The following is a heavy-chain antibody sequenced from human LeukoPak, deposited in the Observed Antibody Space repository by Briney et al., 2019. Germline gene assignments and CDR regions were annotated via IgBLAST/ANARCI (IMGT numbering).Heavy chain of an antibody. CDR1: GFTFGSYW. CDR3: ARDPKWLRFDY. CDR2: IKQDGSEK. V-gene: IGHV3-7*01. Sequence: GGSLRLSCAASGFTFGSYWMSWVRQAPGKGLEWVANIKQDGSEKYYVDSVKGRFTISRDNAKNSLYLQMNSLRAEDTAVYYCARDPKWLRFDYWGQGTLVTVSS. D-gene: IGHD5-12*01. J-gene: IGHJ4*02.